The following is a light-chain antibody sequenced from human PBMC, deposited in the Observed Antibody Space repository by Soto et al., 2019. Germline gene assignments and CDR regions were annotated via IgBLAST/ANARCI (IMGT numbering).Light chain of an antibody. Sequence: DIQMTQSPSTLSASVGDRVTITCRASQSIRSWLAWYQQKPGKAPKLLIHKASSLESGVPSRFSGSASGTELTLTISRLQADDFATYYCQEYNSYAGTVGEGTKVEIK. CDR1: QSIRSW. CDR3: QEYNSYAGT. J-gene: IGKJ2*02. CDR2: KAS. V-gene: IGKV1-5*03.